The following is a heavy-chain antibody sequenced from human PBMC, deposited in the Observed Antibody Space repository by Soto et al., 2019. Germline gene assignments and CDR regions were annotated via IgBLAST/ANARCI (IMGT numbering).Heavy chain of an antibody. CDR1: GYTFTSYG. V-gene: IGHV1-18*01. Sequence: QVQLVQSGAEVKKPGASVKVSCKASGYTFTSYGISWVRQAPGQGLEWMGWISAYNGNTNYAQKIQGRVTMTTDTSTRTAYMELRSLRSDDTAVYYCARDRLRYCSGGSCFQAPYYYGMDVWGQGTTVTVSS. CDR3: ARDRLRYCSGGSCFQAPYYYGMDV. J-gene: IGHJ6*02. CDR2: ISAYNGNT. D-gene: IGHD2-15*01.